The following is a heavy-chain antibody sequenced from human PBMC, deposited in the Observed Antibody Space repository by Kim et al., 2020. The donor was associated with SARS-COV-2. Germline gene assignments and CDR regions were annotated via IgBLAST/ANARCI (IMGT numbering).Heavy chain of an antibody. D-gene: IGHD3-22*01. Sequence: SETLSLTCTVSGGSISNSSYHWGWIRQPPGKGLEWIGNIYYSGSTDYNPSLKSRVTISVDTSKNQFSLKLNSVTAADTAVYYCARRRHYYDSSGYYYDFGNWGQGALVTVSS. CDR2: IYYSGST. J-gene: IGHJ4*02. V-gene: IGHV4-39*01. CDR1: GGSISNSSYH. CDR3: ARRRHYYDSSGYYYDFGN.